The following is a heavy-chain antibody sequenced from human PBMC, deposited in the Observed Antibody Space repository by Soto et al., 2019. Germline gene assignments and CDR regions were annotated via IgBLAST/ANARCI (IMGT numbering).Heavy chain of an antibody. CDR3: ATGLYFFDY. CDR2: IKRDGSEK. J-gene: IGHJ4*02. Sequence: EVQLVESGGDFVQPGGSLRLSCAASGFTFNDYWRSWVRQAPGKGLEWVANIKRDGSEKYYVDSVKGRFTVSRDNAKNSLFLQMNSLRAEDTAVYYCATGLYFFDYWGQGTLVTVSS. V-gene: IGHV3-7*01. CDR1: GFTFNDYW.